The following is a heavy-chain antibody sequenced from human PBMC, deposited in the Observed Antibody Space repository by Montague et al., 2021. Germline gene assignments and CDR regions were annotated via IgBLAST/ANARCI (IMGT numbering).Heavy chain of an antibody. CDR1: GGSISEFY. CDR3: ARRLGIRDPFDY. V-gene: IGHV4-59*08. Sequence: SETLSLTCTVTGGSISEFYWSWIRQSPEKGLEWIGYIYDSGSTNYNPSLKSRVTISADTSMNQFSLNLRSVTAADTAVYFCARRLGIRDPFDYWGQGTLVTVSS. CDR2: IYDSGST. J-gene: IGHJ4*02. D-gene: IGHD7-27*01.